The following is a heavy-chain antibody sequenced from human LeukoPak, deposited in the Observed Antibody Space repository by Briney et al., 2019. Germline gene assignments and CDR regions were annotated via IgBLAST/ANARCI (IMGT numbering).Heavy chain of an antibody. Sequence: SETLSLTCTVSGGSISGSTYYWGWIRQPPGKGLEWIGSIYYSGSTYYNSSLKSRVTMSVDTSRNLFSLRLSSVTAADTAVYYCARDKGLPQAFDIWGQGTMVTVSS. J-gene: IGHJ3*02. CDR2: IYYSGST. CDR1: GGSISGSTYY. V-gene: IGHV4-39*07. CDR3: ARDKGLPQAFDI. D-gene: IGHD5/OR15-5a*01.